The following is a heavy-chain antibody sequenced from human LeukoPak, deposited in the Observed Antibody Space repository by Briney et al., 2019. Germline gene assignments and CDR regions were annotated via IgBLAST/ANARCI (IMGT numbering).Heavy chain of an antibody. D-gene: IGHD5-24*01. CDR3: ARGRGDGYGDYFAY. CDR2: FYPGVSDS. V-gene: IGHV5-51*01. Sequence: GESLKISCKGSGYSSTSYWIGWARQVPGKGLEWMGFFYPGVSDSRYSPSFQGQVTTSADKSISPAYLQWSSLKASDTAMYYCARGRGDGYGDYFAYWGQGTLVTVSS. J-gene: IGHJ4*02. CDR1: GYSSTSYW.